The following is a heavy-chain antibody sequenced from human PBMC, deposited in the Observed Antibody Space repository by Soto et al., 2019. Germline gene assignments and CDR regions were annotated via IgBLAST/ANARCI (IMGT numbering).Heavy chain of an antibody. CDR3: ARHRVKGVLYAFDI. CDR1: GGSISSYY. V-gene: IGHV4-59*08. J-gene: IGHJ3*02. CDR2: IYYSGST. D-gene: IGHD2-21*01. Sequence: SETLSLTCTVSGGSISSYYWSWIRQPPGKGLEWIGYIYYSGSTNYNPSLKSRVTISVDTSKNQFSLKLSSVTAADTAVYYCARHRVKGVLYAFDIWGQGTMVTVSS.